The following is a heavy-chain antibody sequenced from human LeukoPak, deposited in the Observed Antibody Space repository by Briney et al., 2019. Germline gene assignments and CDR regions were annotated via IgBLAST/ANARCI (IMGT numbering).Heavy chain of an antibody. D-gene: IGHD3-16*02. Sequence: GGSLRLSCAASGFTFSSYAMSWVRQAPGKGLEWVSAISGSGGSTYYADSVKGRFTISRDNSKNTLYLQMNSLRAEDTAVYYCAEIQLRLGELSPTQDDYWGQGTLVTVSS. V-gene: IGHV3-23*01. CDR2: ISGSGGST. CDR3: AEIQLRLGELSPTQDDY. CDR1: GFTFSSYA. J-gene: IGHJ4*02.